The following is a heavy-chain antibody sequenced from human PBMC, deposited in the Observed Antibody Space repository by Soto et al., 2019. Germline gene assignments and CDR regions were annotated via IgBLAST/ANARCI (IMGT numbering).Heavy chain of an antibody. CDR2: ISYDGSDK. CDR1: GFTFSNYA. D-gene: IGHD3-3*01. V-gene: IGHV3-30-3*01. CDR3: AREAPYYDFWSGAPFDP. Sequence: QVQLVESGGGVVQPGRSLRLSCAASGFTFSNYAMHWVRQAPGKGLEWVAVISYDGSDKFYADSVKGRSTISRDNSKNTLYLQMNSLRAEDTAVYYCAREAPYYDFWSGAPFDPWGQGTLVTVSS. J-gene: IGHJ5*02.